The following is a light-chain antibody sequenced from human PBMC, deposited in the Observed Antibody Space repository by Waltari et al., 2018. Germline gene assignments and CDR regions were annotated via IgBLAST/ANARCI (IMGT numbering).Light chain of an antibody. CDR3: QHYVRLPAT. CDR2: DAP. J-gene: IGKJ1*01. CDR1: LSFSRA. V-gene: IGKV3-20*01. Sequence: IALTQSPRNLSSSPGARATLPCRASLSFSRALHWYQQKPGQAPRRHIYDAPTRAICLPDGFSGVESATDFSLTISRLGPQDFAVYYCQHYVRLPATFVQGATVENK.